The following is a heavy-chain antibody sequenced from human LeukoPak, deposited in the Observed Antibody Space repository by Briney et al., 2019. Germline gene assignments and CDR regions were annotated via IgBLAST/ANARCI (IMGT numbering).Heavy chain of an antibody. J-gene: IGHJ4*02. CDR3: AVHSGYDYSDY. D-gene: IGHD5-12*01. V-gene: IGHV3-66*02. CDR2: IYSGGST. CDR1: GFTVSSNY. Sequence: GGSLRLSCAASGFTVSSNYMSWVRQAPGKGLEWVSVIYSGGSTYYADSVKGRFTISRDNSKNTLYLQMNSLRAEDTAVYYCAVHSGYDYSDYWGQGTLVTVSS.